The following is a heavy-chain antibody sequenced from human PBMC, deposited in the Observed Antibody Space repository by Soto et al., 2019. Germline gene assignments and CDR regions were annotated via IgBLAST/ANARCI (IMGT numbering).Heavy chain of an antibody. D-gene: IGHD6-13*01. J-gene: IGHJ4*02. CDR1: GFSLSTSGVG. CDR2: IYWNDDK. CDR3: ARPPRGIAAFYFDY. Sequence: QITLKESAPTLVKPTQTLTLTCTFSGFSLSTSGVGVGWIRQPPGKALEWLALIYWNDDKRYSPSLKSRITITKDTSKNQVVLTVTNMDPVDTATYYCARPPRGIAAFYFDYWGQGTLVTVSS. V-gene: IGHV2-5*01.